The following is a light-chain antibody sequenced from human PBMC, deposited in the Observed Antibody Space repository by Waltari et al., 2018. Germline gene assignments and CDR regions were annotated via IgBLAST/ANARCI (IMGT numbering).Light chain of an antibody. CDR1: QSVRSY. J-gene: IGKJ4*01. Sequence: EIVLTQSPATLSLSPGERATLSCRASQSVRSYLAWYQQKPGQPPRLLIYDTSNTASGIPARFSGSGSGTDFSLSISSLEPEDFAVYYCQQRHNWPLTFGGGTKVEIK. CDR3: QQRHNWPLT. V-gene: IGKV3-11*01. CDR2: DTS.